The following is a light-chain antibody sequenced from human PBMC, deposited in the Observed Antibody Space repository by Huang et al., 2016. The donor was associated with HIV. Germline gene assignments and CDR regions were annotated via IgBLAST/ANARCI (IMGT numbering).Light chain of an antibody. V-gene: IGKV3-11*01. J-gene: IGKJ5*01. Sequence: EIVLTQSPGTLSLSPGERATLSCRARQTVGRFVARYQQKPGQAPSLLIYDASNRANGVPARFSGSGSGTDFTLTITNLEPEDFAVYYCQQRSSRITFGQGTRLEIK. CDR3: QQRSSRIT. CDR1: QTVGRF. CDR2: DAS.